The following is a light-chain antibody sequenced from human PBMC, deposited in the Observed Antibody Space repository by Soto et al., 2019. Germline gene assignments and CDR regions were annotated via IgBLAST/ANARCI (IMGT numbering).Light chain of an antibody. Sequence: QSVLTQPRSVSGSPGQSVTISCTGTSSDVGGYNYVSWYQQHPGKAPKLMIYDVSKRPSGVPDRFSGSKSGNTASLTISGLQAEDEADYYCCSYAGSYCVFGTGTKLTVL. CDR2: DVS. CDR1: SSDVGGYNY. V-gene: IGLV2-11*01. J-gene: IGLJ1*01. CDR3: CSYAGSYCV.